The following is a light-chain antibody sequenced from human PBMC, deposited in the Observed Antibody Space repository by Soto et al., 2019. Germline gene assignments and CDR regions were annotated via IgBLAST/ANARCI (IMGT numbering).Light chain of an antibody. V-gene: IGLV2-14*01. Sequence: QSALTQPASVSGSPGQSITISCTGTSSDVGGYNYVSWYQQHPGMAPKLMIYAVSNRPSGVSNRFSGSKSGNTASLTISGLQAEDEAHYYCSSYASSSSPYVVFGGRTQLTVL. CDR2: AVS. CDR3: SSYASSSSPYVV. CDR1: SSDVGGYNY. J-gene: IGLJ2*01.